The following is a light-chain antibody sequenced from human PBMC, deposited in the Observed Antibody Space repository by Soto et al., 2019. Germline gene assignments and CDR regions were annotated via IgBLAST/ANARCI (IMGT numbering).Light chain of an antibody. CDR2: EVS. Sequence: QSALTQPASVSGSPGQSITISCTGTSSDVGGYNYVSWYQQHPGKAPKLMIYEVSNRPSGVSNRFSGSKSGNTASLTISGLQAEDEADYYCSSSTSSDTLLFGGGTKPTVL. V-gene: IGLV2-14*01. CDR1: SSDVGGYNY. J-gene: IGLJ2*01. CDR3: SSSTSSDTLL.